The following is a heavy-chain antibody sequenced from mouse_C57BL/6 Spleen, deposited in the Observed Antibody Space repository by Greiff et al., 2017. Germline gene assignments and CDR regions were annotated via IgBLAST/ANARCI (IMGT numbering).Heavy chain of an antibody. V-gene: IGHV10-1*01. CDR2: IRSKSNNYAT. Sequence: EVQRVESGGGLVQPKGSLKLSCAASGFSFNTYAMNWVRPAPGEGLEWVARIRSKSNNYATYYADSVKDRFTISRDDSESMLYLQMNNLKTEDTAMYYCVRSTTYYFDYWGQGTTLTVSS. CDR1: GFSFNTYA. CDR3: VRSTTYYFDY. D-gene: IGHD1-1*01. J-gene: IGHJ2*01.